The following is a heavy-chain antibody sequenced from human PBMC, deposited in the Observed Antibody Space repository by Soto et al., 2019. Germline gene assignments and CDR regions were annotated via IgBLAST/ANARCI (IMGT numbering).Heavy chain of an antibody. J-gene: IGHJ4*02. CDR3: AKRALEWRLCSRTTCYPFDD. CDR2: ISSSGGTT. V-gene: IGHV3-23*01. D-gene: IGHD2-2*01. Sequence: EVQLLESGGGLVQPGGSLRLSCVASGFSFSNYAMSWVRQAPGKGLEWVSGISSSGGTTYYADSLKGRFTISRDNSRNPLYRKMNSRSAEDTAVYYCAKRALEWRLCSRTTCYPFDDGGQETLVTVS. CDR1: GFSFSNYA.